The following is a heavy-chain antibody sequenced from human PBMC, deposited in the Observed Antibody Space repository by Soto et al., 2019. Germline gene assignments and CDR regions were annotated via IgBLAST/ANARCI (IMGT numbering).Heavy chain of an antibody. V-gene: IGHV3-21*01. CDR2: ISSSSSYI. J-gene: IGHJ4*02. D-gene: IGHD2-15*01. CDR1: GFTFSSYS. CDR3: ARVQKDTTLDY. Sequence: EVQLVESGGGLVKPGGSLRLSCAASGFTFSSYSMNWVRQAPGKGLEWVSSISSSSSYIYYVDSVKGRFTISRDNAKNSLYLQMNSLRAEDTAVYYCARVQKDTTLDYWGQGTLVTVSS.